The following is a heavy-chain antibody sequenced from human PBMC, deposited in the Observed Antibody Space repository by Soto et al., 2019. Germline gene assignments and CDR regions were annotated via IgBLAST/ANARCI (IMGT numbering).Heavy chain of an antibody. CDR1: GGSISSSSYY. Sequence: SESLSLTCTVSGGSISSSSYYWVWIRQPPGKGLEWIGSIYYSGTTYYNPSLKSRVTISVDTSKNQFSLKLRSVTAADTAVYYCARQSPDYLGSVGWFDPWGQGTLVTVSS. J-gene: IGHJ5*02. D-gene: IGHD1-26*01. CDR2: IYYSGTT. V-gene: IGHV4-39*01. CDR3: ARQSPDYLGSVGWFDP.